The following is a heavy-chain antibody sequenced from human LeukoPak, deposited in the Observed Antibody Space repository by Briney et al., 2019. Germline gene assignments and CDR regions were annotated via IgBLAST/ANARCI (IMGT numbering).Heavy chain of an antibody. V-gene: IGHV1-69*13. Sequence: ASVKVSCKASGGTFSSYAISWVRQAPGQGLEWMGGIIPIFGTANYAQKFQGRVTITADESTSTAYMELSSLRSEDTAVYYCARVFFGTSGSYYNVAVPIGAFDIWGQGTMVTVSS. CDR1: GGTFSSYA. J-gene: IGHJ3*02. CDR3: ARVFFGTSGSYYNVAVPIGAFDI. CDR2: IIPIFGTA. D-gene: IGHD3-10*01.